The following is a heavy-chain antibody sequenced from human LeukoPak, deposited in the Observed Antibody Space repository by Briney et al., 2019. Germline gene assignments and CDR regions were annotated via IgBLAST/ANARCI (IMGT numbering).Heavy chain of an antibody. Sequence: ASVKVPCKASGYTFTGYYMHWVRQAPGQGLEWMGWINPNSGGTNYAQKFQGRVTMTRDTSISTAYMELSRLRSDDTAVYYCARAPYCSSTSCYRGWFDPWGQGTLVTVSS. CDR3: ARAPYCSSTSCYRGWFDP. J-gene: IGHJ5*02. CDR2: INPNSGGT. V-gene: IGHV1-2*02. D-gene: IGHD2-2*01. CDR1: GYTFTGYY.